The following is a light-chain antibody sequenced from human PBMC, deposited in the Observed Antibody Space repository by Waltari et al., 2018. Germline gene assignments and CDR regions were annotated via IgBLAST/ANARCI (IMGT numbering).Light chain of an antibody. CDR3: QTWDDTTV. V-gene: IGLV3-1*01. CDR2: QDS. J-gene: IGLJ1*01. CDR1: KPDDQY. Sequence: SYELTQPPSVSVSPGQTATIPCSATKPDDQYVCWYQQKPGQSPVLVIYQDSKRPPGTPERFSGSNSGNTATLTISGTQPLDEADYYCQTWDDTTVFGSGTRISVL.